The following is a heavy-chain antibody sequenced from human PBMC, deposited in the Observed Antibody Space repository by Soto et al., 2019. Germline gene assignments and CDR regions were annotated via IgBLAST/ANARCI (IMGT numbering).Heavy chain of an antibody. CDR2: ISGSGDTP. CDR1: GFTFSNYA. J-gene: IGHJ4*02. CDR3: AKERTSGLYYFDY. V-gene: IGHV3-23*01. Sequence: PGGSLRLSCAASGFTFSNYAISWVRQAPGKGLEWVSIISGSGDTPYYADSVKGRFTISRDNSRNTLYLQMNSLRAGDSAKYSCAKERTSGLYYFDYWGPGTLVTVSS. D-gene: IGHD6-19*01.